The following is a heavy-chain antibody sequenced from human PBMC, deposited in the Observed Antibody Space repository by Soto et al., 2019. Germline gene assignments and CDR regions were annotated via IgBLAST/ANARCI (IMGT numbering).Heavy chain of an antibody. Sequence: GASVKVSCKASGYTFTSYAMHWVRQAPGQRLEWMGWINAGNGNTKYSQKFQGRATITRDTSASTAYMELSSLRSEDTAVYYCARESGVVAAAYYYGMDVWGQGTTVTVPS. V-gene: IGHV1-3*01. CDR3: ARESGVVAAAYYYGMDV. J-gene: IGHJ6*02. CDR1: GYTFTSYA. CDR2: INAGNGNT. D-gene: IGHD2-15*01.